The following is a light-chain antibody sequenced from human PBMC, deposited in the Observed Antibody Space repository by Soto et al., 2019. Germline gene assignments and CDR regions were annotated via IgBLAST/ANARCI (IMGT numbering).Light chain of an antibody. V-gene: IGKV1-5*01. J-gene: IGKJ1*01. CDR1: KSISSW. Sequence: DIQMTQSPSTLSASVGDRVIITCRASKSISSWLAWYQQKPGKAPNLLIYDAYNLESGVQSRFSGSGSGTEFSLTIRSLHPDDCATYYCKQYKSYSWTFGQGTKVDIK. CDR2: DAY. CDR3: KQYKSYSWT.